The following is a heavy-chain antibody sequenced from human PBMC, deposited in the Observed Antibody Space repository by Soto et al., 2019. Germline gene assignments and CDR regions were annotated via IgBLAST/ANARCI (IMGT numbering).Heavy chain of an antibody. CDR3: AKTLYSSSWMWYFQH. J-gene: IGHJ1*01. V-gene: IGHV3-30*18. CDR1: GFTFSSYG. D-gene: IGHD6-13*01. CDR2: ISYDGSNK. Sequence: VQLVESGGGVVQPGRSLRLSCAASGFTFSSYGMHWVRQAPGKGLEWVAVISYDGSNKYYADSVKGRFTISRDNSKNTLYLQMNSLRAEDTAVYYCAKTLYSSSWMWYFQHWGQGTLVTVSS.